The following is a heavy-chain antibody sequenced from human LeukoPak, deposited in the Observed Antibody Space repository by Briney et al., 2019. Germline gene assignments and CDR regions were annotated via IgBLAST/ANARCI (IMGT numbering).Heavy chain of an antibody. V-gene: IGHV4-39*01. D-gene: IGHD2-2*02. J-gene: IGHJ5*02. Sequence: SETLSLTCTVSGGSIISSSYYWGWIRQPPGKGLEWIGSIYYSGSTYYNPSLKSRVTISVDTSKNQFSLKLSSVTAADTAVYYCARLGQGYQLLYPGGWFDPWGQGTLVTVSS. CDR3: ARLGQGYQLLYPGGWFDP. CDR1: GGSIISSSYY. CDR2: IYYSGST.